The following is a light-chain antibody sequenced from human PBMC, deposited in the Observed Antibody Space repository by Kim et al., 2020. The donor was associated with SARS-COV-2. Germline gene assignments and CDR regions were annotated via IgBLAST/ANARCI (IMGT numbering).Light chain of an antibody. Sequence: ASVGDRVTITCRTSQSKPNYLNLFQQKPGKGPKLLNYSSYTLQSGVPSRFTGGGSGTDFTLTISSLQPEDFTTYYCQQSYSIPWTFGQGTKVDIK. J-gene: IGKJ1*01. CDR2: SSY. CDR1: QSKPNY. V-gene: IGKV1-39*01. CDR3: QQSYSIPWT.